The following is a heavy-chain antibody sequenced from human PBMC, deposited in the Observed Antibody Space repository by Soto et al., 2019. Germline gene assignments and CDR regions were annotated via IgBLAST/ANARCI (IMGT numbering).Heavy chain of an antibody. CDR2: IDPSDSYT. D-gene: IGHD5-18*01. CDR3: ARQKHNVDTVDFDY. V-gene: IGHV5-10-1*01. J-gene: IGHJ4*02. Sequence: GESLKISCKGSGYSFTSYWISWVHQIPGKGLEWMGRIDPSDSYTNYSPSFQGHVTISADKSISTAYLQWSSLKASDTAMYYCARQKHNVDTVDFDYCGQGPLVTVYS. CDR1: GYSFTSYW.